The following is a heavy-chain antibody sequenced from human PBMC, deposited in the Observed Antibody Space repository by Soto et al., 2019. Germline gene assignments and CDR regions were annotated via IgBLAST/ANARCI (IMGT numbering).Heavy chain of an antibody. J-gene: IGHJ5*02. D-gene: IGHD2-21*01. CDR2: IWYDGSNK. V-gene: IGHV3-33*01. Sequence: QVQLVESGGGVVQPGRSLRLSCAASGFTFSSYGMHWVRQAPGKGLEWVAVIWYDGSNKYYADSVKGRFTISRDNSKNTLYLQMNRLRAEDTAVYYCARASVVIGWFDPWGQGTLVTVSS. CDR3: ARASVVIGWFDP. CDR1: GFTFSSYG.